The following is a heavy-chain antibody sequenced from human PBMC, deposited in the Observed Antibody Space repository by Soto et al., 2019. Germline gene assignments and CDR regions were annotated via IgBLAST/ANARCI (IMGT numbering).Heavy chain of an antibody. CDR1: GFTFSSYA. J-gene: IGHJ4*02. D-gene: IGHD2-15*01. Sequence: LRLSWAASGFTFSSYAMSWVRQAPGTGLEWVSAISGSGGSTYYAESVKGRFTISRDSSKNMLYLQMNSLRAEDTAVYYCAKDRKGYSPQRLFGYWGQGTLVTVSS. V-gene: IGHV3-23*01. CDR2: ISGSGGST. CDR3: AKDRKGYSPQRLFGY.